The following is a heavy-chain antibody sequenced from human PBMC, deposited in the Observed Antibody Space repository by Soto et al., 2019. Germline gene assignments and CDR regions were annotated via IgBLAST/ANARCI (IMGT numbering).Heavy chain of an antibody. D-gene: IGHD3-3*01. CDR3: ARDKDGYDFWSGYFPDAFDI. Sequence: ASVKVSCKASGYTFTSYGISWVRQAPGQGLEWMGWISAYNGNTNYAQKLQGRVTMTTDTSTSTAYMELRSLRSDDTAVYYCARDKDGYDFWSGYFPDAFDIWGQGTMVTVS. CDR2: ISAYNGNT. J-gene: IGHJ3*02. V-gene: IGHV1-18*01. CDR1: GYTFTSYG.